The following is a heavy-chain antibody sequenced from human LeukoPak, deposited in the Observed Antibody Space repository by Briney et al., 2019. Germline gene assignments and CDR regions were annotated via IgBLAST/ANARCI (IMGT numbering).Heavy chain of an antibody. Sequence: SETLSLTCAVYGGSFRGYYWSWIRQPPGKGLEWIGEINHSGSTNYNPSLKSRVTISLDTSKNQFSLKLSSMTAADTAVYYCARGGELHYYYYYMDVWGKGTTVTVSS. J-gene: IGHJ6*03. V-gene: IGHV4-34*01. D-gene: IGHD1-26*01. CDR2: INHSGST. CDR3: ARGGELHYYYYYMDV. CDR1: GGSFRGYY.